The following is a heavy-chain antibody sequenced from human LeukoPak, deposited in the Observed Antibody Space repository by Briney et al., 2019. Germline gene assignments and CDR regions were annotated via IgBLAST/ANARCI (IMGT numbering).Heavy chain of an antibody. V-gene: IGHV6-1*01. Sequence: SQTLSLTCAISGDSVSSNSAAWNWIRQSPSRGLEWLGRTYYRSKWYNDYAVFVKSLITINADTSKNQFSLQLNSVTPEDTAVYYCARVRGYTYGFDDWGQGTLVTVSS. D-gene: IGHD5-18*01. CDR3: ARVRGYTYGFDD. J-gene: IGHJ4*02. CDR1: GDSVSSNSAA. CDR2: TYYRSKWYN.